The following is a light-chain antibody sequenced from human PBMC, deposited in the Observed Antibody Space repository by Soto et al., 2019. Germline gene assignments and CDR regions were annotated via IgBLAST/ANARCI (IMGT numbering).Light chain of an antibody. CDR1: QTIGSP. Sequence: IQLSQSPSSLSASVGDRVQISCRPSQTIGSPLGWYQQKPGKPPKFLIYGASNLQSGVPPRFSGSGSGTDFTLAISSLQPDDSATYYCLHDLSYPGTLGYGTKVDIK. V-gene: IGKV1-6*01. CDR2: GAS. J-gene: IGKJ1*01. CDR3: LHDLSYPGT.